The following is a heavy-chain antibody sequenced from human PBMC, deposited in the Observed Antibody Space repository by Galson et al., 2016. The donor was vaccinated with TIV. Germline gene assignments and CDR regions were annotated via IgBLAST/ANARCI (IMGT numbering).Heavy chain of an antibody. CDR2: IYPSDGST. Sequence: SVKVSCKASGYTFTKYYIHWARQAPGQGLKWMGVIYPSDGSTTYAQTFQGRVAMTSDTSTSTVFMDLSSLTSDDSAVYYCVVHGPGRFGPIIYGMDVWGQGTTVTVSS. D-gene: IGHD3-10*01. V-gene: IGHV1-46*01. CDR1: GYTFTKYY. J-gene: IGHJ6*02. CDR3: VVHGPGRFGPIIYGMDV.